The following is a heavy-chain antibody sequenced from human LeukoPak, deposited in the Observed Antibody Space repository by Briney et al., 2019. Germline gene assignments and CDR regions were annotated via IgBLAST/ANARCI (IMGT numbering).Heavy chain of an antibody. V-gene: IGHV1-18*01. Sequence: WASVKVSCKASGYTLTTYGISWVRQAPGQGREWLGRISVYNGNTNYAQKLQGRVTMTTETPTSTAYMGLRSLRSDDTAVYYCARMILLLGDVLTVPPRGFDYWGQGTLVTVS. CDR1: GYTLTTYG. J-gene: IGHJ4*02. CDR2: ISVYNGNT. D-gene: IGHD3-9*01. CDR3: ARMILLLGDVLTVPPRGFDY.